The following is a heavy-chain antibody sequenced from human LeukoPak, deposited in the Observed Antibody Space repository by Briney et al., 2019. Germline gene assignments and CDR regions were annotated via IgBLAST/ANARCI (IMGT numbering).Heavy chain of an antibody. J-gene: IGHJ4*02. D-gene: IGHD3-16*01. CDR3: ARATPVGGVRFDY. V-gene: IGHV4-4*09. CDR1: GVSISSYY. Sequence: PSETPSLTCTVSGVSISSYYWSWIGQPPGKGLEWIGSIYTTGDTRYNPSLKSRVTISVDTSKNQFSLKLSSVTAADTAVYYCARATPVGGVRFDYWGQGTLVTVSS. CDR2: IYTTGDT.